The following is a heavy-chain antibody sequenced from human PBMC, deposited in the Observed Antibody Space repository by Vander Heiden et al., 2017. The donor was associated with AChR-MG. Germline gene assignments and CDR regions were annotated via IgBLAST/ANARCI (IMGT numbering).Heavy chain of an antibody. V-gene: IGHV4-39*01. D-gene: IGHD3-22*01. J-gene: IGHJ4*02. CDR1: GCSISSSTYY. CDR3: AGQNYYDSSGYALSDY. CDR2: IYYSGST. Sequence: QLQLQASGPGLVKPSETLSLTCTVPGCSISSSTYYWGWIRQPPGKGLEWIGSIYYSGSTYYNPSLKSRVTISIDTSKNQFSLKLSSVTAADTAVYYCAGQNYYDSSGYALSDYWGQGTLVTVSS.